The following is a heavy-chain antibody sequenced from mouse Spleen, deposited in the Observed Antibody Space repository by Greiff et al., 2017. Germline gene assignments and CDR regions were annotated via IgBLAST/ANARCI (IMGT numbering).Heavy chain of an antibody. D-gene: IGHD1-1*02. CDR1: GYSITSGYY. CDR3: ARVVDQGAMDY. J-gene: IGHJ4*01. V-gene: IGHV3-6*01. CDR2: ISYDGSN. Sequence: EVQLQQSGPGLVKPSQSLSLTCSVTGYSITSGYYWXXIRQFPGNKLEWMGYISYDGSNNYNPSLKNRISITRDTSKNQFFLKLNSVTTEDTATYYCARVVDQGAMDYWGQGTSVTVSS.